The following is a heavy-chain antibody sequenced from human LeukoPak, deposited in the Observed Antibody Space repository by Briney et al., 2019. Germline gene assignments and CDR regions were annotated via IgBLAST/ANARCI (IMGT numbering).Heavy chain of an antibody. CDR3: AAVVAATRNAFDI. CDR1: GYSFTSYW. J-gene: IGHJ3*02. V-gene: IGHV5-51*01. Sequence: GESLKISCKGSGYSFTSYWIGWVRQMPGKGLEWMGIIYPGDSDTRYSPSFQGQVIISADKSISTAYLQWSSLKASDTAMYYCAAVVAATRNAFDIWGQGTMVTVSS. CDR2: IYPGDSDT. D-gene: IGHD2-15*01.